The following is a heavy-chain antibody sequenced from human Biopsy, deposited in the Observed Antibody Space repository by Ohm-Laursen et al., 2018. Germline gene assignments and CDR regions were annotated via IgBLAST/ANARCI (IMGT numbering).Heavy chain of an antibody. V-gene: IGHV3-33*06. Sequence: SLRLSCTASGFTFSSYGMHWVRQAPGPGLEWVAAIWYDGSNKNYADSVKGRFTISRDNSTNTLYLQMNSLRAEDTAVYYCAKCMTGGSNFYFHHCGQGTLVTVSS. J-gene: IGHJ4*02. CDR2: IWYDGSNK. CDR3: AKCMTGGSNFYFHH. CDR1: GFTFSSYG. D-gene: IGHD2-8*01.